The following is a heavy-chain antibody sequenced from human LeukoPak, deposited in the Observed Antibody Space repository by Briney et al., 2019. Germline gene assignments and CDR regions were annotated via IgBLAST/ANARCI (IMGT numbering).Heavy chain of an antibody. CDR3: ANQEYFGSGNYYGMDV. J-gene: IGHJ6*02. V-gene: IGHV3-23*01. D-gene: IGHD3-10*01. Sequence: GGSLRLSCAASGFTLSTYAMTWVRQAPGRGLEWVSGITGSGDRTYLADSVKGRFTISRDNSKNTLYLQMNSLSAEDTAVYYSANQEYFGSGNYYGMDVWGQGTTVTVSS. CDR1: GFTLSTYA. CDR2: ITGSGDRT.